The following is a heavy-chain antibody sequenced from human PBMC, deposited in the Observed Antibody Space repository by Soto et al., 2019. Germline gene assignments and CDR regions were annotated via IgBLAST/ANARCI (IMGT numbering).Heavy chain of an antibody. Sequence: SETLSLTCAVYGGSFSGYYWSWIRQPPGKGLEWIGEINHSGSTNYNPSLKSRVTISVDTSKNQFSLKLSSVTAADTAVYYCARSLRGYSGYDSPYYFDYWGQGTLVTVSS. CDR2: INHSGST. CDR1: GGSFSGYY. V-gene: IGHV4-34*01. J-gene: IGHJ4*02. D-gene: IGHD5-12*01. CDR3: ARSLRGYSGYDSPYYFDY.